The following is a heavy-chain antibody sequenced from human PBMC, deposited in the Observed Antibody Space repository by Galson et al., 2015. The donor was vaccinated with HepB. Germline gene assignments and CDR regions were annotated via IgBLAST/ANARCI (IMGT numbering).Heavy chain of an antibody. CDR1: GYTFTGYY. CDR2: INPNSGGT. V-gene: IGHV1-2*04. J-gene: IGHJ3*02. CDR3: ARDNRRQLGIDAFDI. D-gene: IGHD6-6*01. Sequence: SVKVSCKASGYTFTGYYMHWVRQAPGQGLEWMGWINPNSGGTNYAQKFQGWVTMTRDTSISTAYMELSRLRSDDTAVYYCARDNRRQLGIDAFDIWGQGTMVTVSS.